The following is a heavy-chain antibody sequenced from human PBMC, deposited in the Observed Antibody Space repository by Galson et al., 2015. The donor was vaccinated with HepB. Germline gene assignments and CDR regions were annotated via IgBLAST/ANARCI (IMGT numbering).Heavy chain of an antibody. J-gene: IGHJ6*02. Sequence: SLRLSCAASGFTFSSYGMNWVRQAPGKGLEWVAVISYDGSNKYYADSVKGRFTISRDNSKNTLYLQMNSLRAEDTAVYYCAKDSEDIAVCFGMDVWGQGTTVTVSS. V-gene: IGHV3-30*18. CDR1: GFTFSSYG. CDR2: ISYDGSNK. D-gene: IGHD6-19*01. CDR3: AKDSEDIAVCFGMDV.